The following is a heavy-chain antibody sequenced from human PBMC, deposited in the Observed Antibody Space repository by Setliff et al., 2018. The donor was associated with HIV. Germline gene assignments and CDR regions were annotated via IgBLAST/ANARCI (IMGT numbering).Heavy chain of an antibody. J-gene: IGHJ4*02. Sequence: SETLSLTCSVSGASITSGSFYWTWIRKPAGKGLEWIGHTYTNGRLNYNPSLQSRVAISMDTSRNQFSLTLYSVTAADTAVYFCARDPHYFDTSGHYSWFYFDYWGQGTLVTVSS. CDR3: ARDPHYFDTSGHYSWFYFDY. CDR1: GASITSGSFY. CDR2: TYTNGRL. V-gene: IGHV4-61*09. D-gene: IGHD3-22*01.